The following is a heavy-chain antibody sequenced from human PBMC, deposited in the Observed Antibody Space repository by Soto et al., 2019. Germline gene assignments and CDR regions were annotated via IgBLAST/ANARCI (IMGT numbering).Heavy chain of an antibody. CDR1: GGSISSGGYS. CDR3: ARQPRGYSYGLAY. CDR2: IYHSGST. J-gene: IGHJ4*02. Sequence: SETLSLTCAVSGGSISSGGYSWSWIRQPPGKGLEWIGYIYHSGSTYYNPSLKSRVTISVDKSKNQFSLKLSSVTAADTAVYYCARQPRGYSYGLAYWGQGTLVTVSS. D-gene: IGHD5-18*01. V-gene: IGHV4-30-2*01.